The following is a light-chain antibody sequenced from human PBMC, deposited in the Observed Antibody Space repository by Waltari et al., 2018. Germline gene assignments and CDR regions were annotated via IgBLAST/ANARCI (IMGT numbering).Light chain of an antibody. Sequence: QSALTQPASVSGSPGQSITISCPGTSSDVGGYNYVSWYQQHPGKAPKLIIFDVSNRPSGVSSRFSGAKSGNTASLTISGRQAQDEAEYYCSSYISSDTLELFGGGTSLTVL. V-gene: IGLV2-14*03. CDR2: DVS. CDR3: SSYISSDTLEL. CDR1: SSDVGGYNY. J-gene: IGLJ2*01.